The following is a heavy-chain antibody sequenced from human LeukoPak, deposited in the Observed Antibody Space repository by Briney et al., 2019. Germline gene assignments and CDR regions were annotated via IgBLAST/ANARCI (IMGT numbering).Heavy chain of an antibody. Sequence: GGSLRLSCAASGFTVSSSYMNWVRQAPGKGLEWISVIYGGGNTNYADSVKGRFTISRDNSKNTLYLQMNSLRAEDTAVYYCARHNGPIAAPDYFDYWGQGTLVTVSS. CDR3: ARHNGPIAAPDYFDY. J-gene: IGHJ4*02. CDR1: GFTVSSSY. CDR2: IYGGGNT. D-gene: IGHD6-13*01. V-gene: IGHV3-66*04.